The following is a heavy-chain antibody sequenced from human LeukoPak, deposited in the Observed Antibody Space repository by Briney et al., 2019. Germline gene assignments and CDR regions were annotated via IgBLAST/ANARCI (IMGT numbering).Heavy chain of an antibody. CDR1: GGSFSGYY. CDR3: ARAPYYYDSGYYFDY. CDR2: INHSGST. J-gene: IGHJ4*02. D-gene: IGHD3-10*01. V-gene: IGHV4-34*01. Sequence: PSETPSLTCAVYGGSFSGYYWSWIRQPPGKGLEWIGEINHSGSTNYNPSLKSRVTISVDTSKNQFSLKLSSVTAADTAVYYCARAPYYYDSGYYFDYWGQGTLVTVSS.